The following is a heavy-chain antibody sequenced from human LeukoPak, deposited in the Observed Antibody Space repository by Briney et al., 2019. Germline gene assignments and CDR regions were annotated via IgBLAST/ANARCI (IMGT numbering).Heavy chain of an antibody. CDR1: GGSFSGYY. V-gene: IGHV4-34*01. Sequence: SETLSLTCAVYGGSFSGYYWSWIRQPPGKGLEWIGEINHSGSTNYNPSLKSRVTISVDTSKNQFSLKLSSVTAADTAVYYCARRPGYSSSWYRLRLDYWGRGTLVTVSS. D-gene: IGHD6-13*01. CDR3: ARRPGYSSSWYRLRLDY. CDR2: INHSGST. J-gene: IGHJ4*02.